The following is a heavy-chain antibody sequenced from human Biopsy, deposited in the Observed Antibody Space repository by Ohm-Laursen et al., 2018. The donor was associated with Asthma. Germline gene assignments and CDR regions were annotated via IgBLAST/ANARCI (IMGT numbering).Heavy chain of an antibody. Sequence: SLRLSCAASGFTFDNYTMHWVRQAPGKGLEWVTIISYDGRNTYYADSVEGRFTISRDNSKNTLFLQMSSLTSEDTAVYFCARGYSGYDRIQYYYNGMDVWGQGTTVTVS. D-gene: IGHD5-12*01. J-gene: IGHJ6*02. CDR2: ISYDGRNT. CDR3: ARGYSGYDRIQYYYNGMDV. CDR1: GFTFDNYT. V-gene: IGHV3-30*04.